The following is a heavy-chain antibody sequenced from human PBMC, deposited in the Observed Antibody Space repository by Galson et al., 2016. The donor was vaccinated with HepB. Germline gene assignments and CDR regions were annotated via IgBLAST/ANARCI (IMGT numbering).Heavy chain of an antibody. Sequence: SLRLSCAASIFSFGSYAMSWVRQAPGKGLEWVGFIRSKGHGGTTEYAASVRGRFTISRDDSKSIGYLQMDSLETEDTAVYYCTILTTYCDSVKCPYGISDYWGQGTLVTVSS. D-gene: IGHD2/OR15-2a*01. V-gene: IGHV3-49*04. J-gene: IGHJ4*02. CDR1: IFSFGSYA. CDR3: TILTTYCDSVKCPYGISDY. CDR2: IRSKGHGGTT.